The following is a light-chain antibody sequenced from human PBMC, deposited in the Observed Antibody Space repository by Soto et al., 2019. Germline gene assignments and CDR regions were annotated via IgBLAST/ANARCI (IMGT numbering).Light chain of an antibody. CDR2: KAS. Sequence: DIQMTQSPSTLSASVGDRVTITCRASQSVTTWLAWYQQKQGKAPKLLIYKASNVESGLPSRFTGSGSGTEFTLNISSLQSDDFATYYCQQYSTYPITFGRGTRLEIK. CDR3: QQYSTYPIT. CDR1: QSVTTW. V-gene: IGKV1-5*03. J-gene: IGKJ5*01.